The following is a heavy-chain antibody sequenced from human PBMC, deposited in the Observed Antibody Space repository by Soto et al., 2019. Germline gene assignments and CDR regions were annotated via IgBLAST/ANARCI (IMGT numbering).Heavy chain of an antibody. J-gene: IGHJ4*02. V-gene: IGHV3-30-3*01. CDR1: GFTFSSYA. CDR3: ARDPKYYYGSPG. CDR2: ISYDGSNK. D-gene: IGHD3-10*01. Sequence: GGSLRLSCAASGFTFSSYAMHWVRQAPGKGLEWVAVISYDGSNKYYADSVKGRFTISRDNSKNTLYLQMNSLRAEDTAVYYCARDPKYYYGSPGWGQGTLVTVS.